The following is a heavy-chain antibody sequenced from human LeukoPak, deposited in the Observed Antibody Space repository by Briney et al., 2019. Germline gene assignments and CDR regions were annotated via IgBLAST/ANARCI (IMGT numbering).Heavy chain of an antibody. CDR1: GFTFNSYS. D-gene: IGHD1-7*01. V-gene: IGHV3-48*04. CDR3: ARGDNWNSYYYYFMDV. Sequence: GGSLRLSCAASGFTFNSYSMNWVRQAPGKGLEWVSYISSSGSSIYYADSVKGRFTISRDNAENSLNLQMNSLRAEDTAVYYCARGDNWNSYYYYFMDVWGKGTTVTVFS. J-gene: IGHJ6*03. CDR2: ISSSGSSI.